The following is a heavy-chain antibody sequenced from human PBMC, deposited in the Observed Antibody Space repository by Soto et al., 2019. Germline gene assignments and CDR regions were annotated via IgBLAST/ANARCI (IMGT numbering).Heavy chain of an antibody. D-gene: IGHD7-27*01. V-gene: IGHV4-4*07. CDR2: FYTSGNT. CDR3: ASDSTGWFDP. J-gene: IGHJ5*02. CDR1: GGSVSSYY. Sequence: SETLSLTCTVSGGSVSSYYWSWIRQPAGKGLEWIGRFYTSGNTNYNPSLKGRVTMSLDTSKNQFSLKLSSVTAADTAVYFCASDSTGWFDPWGQGTLVTVSS.